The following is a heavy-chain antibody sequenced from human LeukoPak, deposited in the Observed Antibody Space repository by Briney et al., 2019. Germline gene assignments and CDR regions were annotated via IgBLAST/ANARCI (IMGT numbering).Heavy chain of an antibody. CDR3: ATYSSLNRREFQY. J-gene: IGHJ1*01. CDR1: GFTFSSYS. D-gene: IGHD3-22*01. Sequence: GGSLRLSCAASGFTFSSYSMNWVRQAPGKGLEWVSSISSSSSYIYYAGSVKGRFTISRDNAKNSLYLQMNSLRAEDTAVYYCATYSSLNRREFQYWGQGTLLTVSS. V-gene: IGHV3-21*01. CDR2: ISSSSSYI.